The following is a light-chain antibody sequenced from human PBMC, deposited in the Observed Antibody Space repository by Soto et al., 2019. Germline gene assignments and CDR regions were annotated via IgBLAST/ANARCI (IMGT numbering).Light chain of an antibody. V-gene: IGKV1-17*01. CDR1: QGIRNN. J-gene: IGKJ1*01. Sequence: DIQMTQSPSSLFASIGDRVTITCRASQGIRNNLGWYQQRPGEAPKRLIYGASSLQRGVPSRFSGSGSGTEFTLTISSLRPEDSATYYCLQNDSYPRTFGQGTKLEIK. CDR2: GAS. CDR3: LQNDSYPRT.